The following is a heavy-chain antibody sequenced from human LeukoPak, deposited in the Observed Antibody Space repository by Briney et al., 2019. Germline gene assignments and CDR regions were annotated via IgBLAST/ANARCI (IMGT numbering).Heavy chain of an antibody. CDR1: GYTFTGYY. CDR2: INPNSGGT. Sequence: ASVKVSCKASGYTFTGYYMHWVRQAPGQGFEWMGWINPNSGGTNYAQKFQGRVTMTRDTSISTAYMELSRLRSDDTAVYYCARHYDILTGYYYFWGQGTLVTVSS. V-gene: IGHV1-2*02. CDR3: ARHYDILTGYYYF. D-gene: IGHD3-9*01. J-gene: IGHJ4*02.